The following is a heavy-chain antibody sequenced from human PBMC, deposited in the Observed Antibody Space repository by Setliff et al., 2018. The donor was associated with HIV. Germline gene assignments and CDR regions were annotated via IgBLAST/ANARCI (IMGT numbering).Heavy chain of an antibody. CDR3: VRDPPLTPTDADHPFDI. V-gene: IGHV4-38-2*02. CDR1: GYSISSGYY. Sequence: SETLSLTCAVSGYSISSGYYWAWIRQPPGKGLEWIGSIYHGGTTYYNPSLKSRSTISEDASKNQFSLSLSSVTAADTAVYYCVRDPPLTPTDADHPFDIWGQGTMVTVSS. D-gene: IGHD2-21*02. CDR2: IYHGGTT. J-gene: IGHJ3*02.